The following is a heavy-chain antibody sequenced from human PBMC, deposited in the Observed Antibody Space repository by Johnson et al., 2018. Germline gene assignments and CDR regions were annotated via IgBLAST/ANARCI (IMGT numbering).Heavy chain of an antibody. V-gene: IGHV3-30*18. CDR3: AKTYNYGWNYMDV. CDR1: GFTLSSYG. J-gene: IGHJ6*03. D-gene: IGHD5-18*01. Sequence: QLVESGGGVVXPGRSLRLSCAASGFTLSSYGMHWVRQAPGKGLEWVAVISHDGTNKFYADSVKGRFTISRDNSKNTLYLQMNSLRTEDTAVYYCAKTYNYGWNYMDVWGKGITVTVSS. CDR2: ISHDGTNK.